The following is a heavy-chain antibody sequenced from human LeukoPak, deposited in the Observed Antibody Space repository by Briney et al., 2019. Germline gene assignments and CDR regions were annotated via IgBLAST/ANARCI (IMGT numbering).Heavy chain of an antibody. CDR1: GGSISSYY. Sequence: PSETLSLTCTVSGGSISSYYWSWIRQPAGKGLEWIGRIYTSGSTNYSPSLKSRVTISVDTSKNQISLRLSSVTAADTAVYYCARERIVAAAYIFDYWGQGTLVTVSS. CDR2: IYTSGST. V-gene: IGHV4-4*07. D-gene: IGHD6-13*01. J-gene: IGHJ4*02. CDR3: ARERIVAAAYIFDY.